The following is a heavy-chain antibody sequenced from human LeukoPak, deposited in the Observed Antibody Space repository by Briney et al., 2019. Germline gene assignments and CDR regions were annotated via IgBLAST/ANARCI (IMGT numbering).Heavy chain of an antibody. V-gene: IGHV3-23*01. Sequence: PGGSLRLSCAASGFTFSSYAMNWVRQAPGKGLEWVSAISGSGGSTYYADSVKGRFTISRDNSKNTLYLQMNSLRADDTAVYYCVRDRRGYCSSTSCPLVAFDIWGQGTMVTVSS. D-gene: IGHD2-2*01. CDR3: VRDRRGYCSSTSCPLVAFDI. CDR1: GFTFSSYA. J-gene: IGHJ3*02. CDR2: ISGSGGST.